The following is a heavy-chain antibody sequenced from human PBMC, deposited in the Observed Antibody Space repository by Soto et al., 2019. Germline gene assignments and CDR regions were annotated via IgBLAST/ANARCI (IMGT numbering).Heavy chain of an antibody. CDR1: GFTFSSYG. CDR3: AKDVVGATTPGY. V-gene: IGHV3-30*18. D-gene: IGHD1-26*01. Sequence: GVSLRLSCAASGFTFSSYGMHWVRQAPGKGLEWVAVISYDGSNKYYADSVKGRFTISRDNSKNTLYLQMNSLRAEGTAVYYCAKDVVGATTPGYWGQGTLVTVSS. J-gene: IGHJ4*02. CDR2: ISYDGSNK.